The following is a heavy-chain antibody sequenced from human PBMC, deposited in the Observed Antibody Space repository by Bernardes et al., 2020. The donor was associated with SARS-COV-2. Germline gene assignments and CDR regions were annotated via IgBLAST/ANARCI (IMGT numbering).Heavy chain of an antibody. V-gene: IGHV3-73*01. Sequence: GGSLRLSCAASGFNFSGSAIQWVRQPSGKGLEWIGRIRSKPKGYATTYAASLKGRFVISSDDSRNTAYHQIHSLKIEDTAVYYCTGDYLYWDQGTLVSVSS. CDR1: GFNFSGSA. CDR2: IRSKPKGYAT. J-gene: IGHJ4*02. D-gene: IGHD4-17*01. CDR3: TGDYLY.